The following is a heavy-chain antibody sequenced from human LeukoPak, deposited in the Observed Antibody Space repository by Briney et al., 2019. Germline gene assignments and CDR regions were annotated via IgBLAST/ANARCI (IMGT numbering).Heavy chain of an antibody. Sequence: SVKVSCKASGGTFISYAISWVRQAPGQGLEWMGGIIPIFGTANYAQKFQGRVTITADESTSTAYMELSSLRSEDTAVYYCARRGYSEGYGMDVWGQGITVTVSS. CDR3: ARRGYSEGYGMDV. V-gene: IGHV1-69*13. D-gene: IGHD5-18*01. CDR1: GGTFISYA. CDR2: IIPIFGTA. J-gene: IGHJ6*02.